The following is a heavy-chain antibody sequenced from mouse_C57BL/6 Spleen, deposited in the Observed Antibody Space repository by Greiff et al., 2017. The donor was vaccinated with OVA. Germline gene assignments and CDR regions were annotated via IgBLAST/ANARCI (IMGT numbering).Heavy chain of an antibody. CDR3: ARGRLYYGRGYFDV. Sequence: VQLQQSGPELVKPGASVKIPCKASGYTFTDYNMAWVKQSHGKSLEWIGDINPNNGGTIYNQKFKGKATLTVDKSSSTAYMELRSLTSEDTAVYYCARGRLYYGRGYFDVWGTGTTVTVAS. CDR2: INPNNGGT. D-gene: IGHD1-1*01. CDR1: GYTFTDYN. J-gene: IGHJ1*03. V-gene: IGHV1-18*01.